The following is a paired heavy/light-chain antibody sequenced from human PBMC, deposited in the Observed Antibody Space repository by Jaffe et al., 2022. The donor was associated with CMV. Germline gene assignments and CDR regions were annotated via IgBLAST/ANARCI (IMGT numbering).Light chain of an antibody. CDR1: KLGDKY. J-gene: IGLJ2*01. Sequence: SYELTQPPSVSVSPGQTASITCSGDKLGDKYTHWYQQKPGQSPVLVIYQDDKRPSGIPERFSGSNSGNTATLTISGTQAVDEADYYCQVWDSSTVFGGGTTLTVL. CDR2: QDD. V-gene: IGLV3-1*01. CDR3: QVWDSSTV.
Heavy chain of an antibody. V-gene: IGHV3-21*06. J-gene: IGHJ4*02. D-gene: IGHD2-15*01. CDR2: ISTGGDYI. Sequence: EVHLVESGGGLVKPGGSLRLSCAVSGFPFISYSLNWVRQAPGKGLQWVSSISTGGDYIFYADSLRGRVTISRDNAKNLLYLQMHELRAEDTALYYCARVGAPTGYCSGGRCALDYWGRGTLVTVSS. CDR1: GFPFISYS. CDR3: ARVGAPTGYCSGGRCALDY.